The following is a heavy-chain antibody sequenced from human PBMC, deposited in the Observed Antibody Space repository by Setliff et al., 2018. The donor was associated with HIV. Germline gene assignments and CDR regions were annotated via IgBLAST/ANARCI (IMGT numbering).Heavy chain of an antibody. CDR3: ARDPPSWRWLFDY. Sequence: GGSLRLSCAGSGFIFSNYAMYWVRQAPGKGLEWVSGISGSGTSTYYADSVKGRFTISRDNSKDTLYLQMNSLRAEDTAVYYCARDPPSWRWLFDYWGQGTLVTVSS. CDR2: ISGSGTST. CDR1: GFIFSNYA. J-gene: IGHJ4*02. V-gene: IGHV3-23*01. D-gene: IGHD5-12*01.